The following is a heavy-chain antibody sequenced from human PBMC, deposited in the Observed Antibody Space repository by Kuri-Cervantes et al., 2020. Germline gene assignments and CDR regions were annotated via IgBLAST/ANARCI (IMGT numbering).Heavy chain of an antibody. CDR2: ISSSGSTI. CDR1: GFTFSDYY. J-gene: IGHJ4*02. D-gene: IGHD3-16*01. V-gene: IGHV3-11*01. Sequence: GESLKISCAASGFTFSDYYMSWIRQAPGKGLEWVSYISSSGSTIYYADSVKGRFTISRDNAKNSLYLQMNSLRAEDTAAYYCARLGVAGALNYWGQGTLVTVSS. CDR3: ARLGVAGALNY.